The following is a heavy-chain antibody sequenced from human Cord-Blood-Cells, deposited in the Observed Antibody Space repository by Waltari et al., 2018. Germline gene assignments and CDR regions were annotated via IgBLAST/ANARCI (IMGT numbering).Heavy chain of an antibody. V-gene: IGHV3-7*01. J-gene: IGHJ4*02. Sequence: EVQMVESGGGLFQPGGSLRLPCADSGFHPSRSWLTCDRQAPGKGLEWVANIKQDGSEKYYVDSVKGRFTISRDNAKNSLYLEMNSLRAEDTAVYYCARDLYSSSWLFDYWGQGTLVTVSS. D-gene: IGHD6-13*01. CDR3: ARDLYSSSWLFDY. CDR1: GFHPSRSW. CDR2: IKQDGSEK.